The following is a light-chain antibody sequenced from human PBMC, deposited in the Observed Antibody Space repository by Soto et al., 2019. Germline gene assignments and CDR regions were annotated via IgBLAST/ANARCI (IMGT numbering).Light chain of an antibody. Sequence: IQMTQSPSTLSASIGDRVTIACRASQSVXNRLVWYQAMPGKAPNVLYYXASSLDSGVPSRFRGSGCETEFTITISGLQAYDVATYCCQQFIYGWTFGQGTKVDIK. J-gene: IGKJ1*01. CDR3: QQFIYGWT. CDR2: XAS. CDR1: QSVXNR. V-gene: IGKV1-5*01.